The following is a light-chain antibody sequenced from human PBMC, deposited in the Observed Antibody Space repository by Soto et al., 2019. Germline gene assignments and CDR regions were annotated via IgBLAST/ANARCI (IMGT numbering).Light chain of an antibody. CDR1: SIGSKS. CDR3: QVWETSSGHQAI. J-gene: IGLJ2*01. CDR2: YDS. Sequence: SYELTQPPSVSVAPGKTATITCGGNSIGSKSVHWYQQMPGQAPVLVISYDSDRPSGIPERFSGSNSWNTATLTISRVEPGDEADYYCQVWETSSGHQAIFGAGTKLTVL. V-gene: IGLV3-21*01.